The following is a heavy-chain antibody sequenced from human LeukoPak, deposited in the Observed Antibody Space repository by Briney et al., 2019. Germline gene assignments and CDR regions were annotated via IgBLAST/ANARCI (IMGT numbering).Heavy chain of an antibody. CDR2: ISYDGSNK. J-gene: IGHJ6*02. V-gene: IGHV3-30*18. CDR1: GFTFSSYG. D-gene: IGHD3-16*01. Sequence: GRSLRLSCAASGFTFSSYGVHWVRQAPGKGLEWVAVISYDGSNKCYADSVKGRFTISRDDSKNTLYLQMNSLRAEDTAVYYCAKDLARGYVNRYYGMDVWGQGTTVTVSS. CDR3: AKDLARGYVNRYYGMDV.